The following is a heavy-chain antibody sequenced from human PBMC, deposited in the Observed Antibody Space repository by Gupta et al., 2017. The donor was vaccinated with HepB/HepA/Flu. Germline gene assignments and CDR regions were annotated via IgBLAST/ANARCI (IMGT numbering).Heavy chain of an antibody. CDR2: INQDGSKM. J-gene: IGHJ5*02. V-gene: IGHV3-7*01. CDR1: GFTFNNYL. CDR3: ARDANYDSLSWFDP. Sequence: EVQLVESGGGLVQPGGSLRLSCAASGFTFNNYLLHWVRQAPGTGLEWVANINQDGSKMYYVGSVRGRFTISRDNANNSLFLQMNSLRAEDTAVYYCARDANYDSLSWFDPWGQGTLVTVSS. D-gene: IGHD3-9*01.